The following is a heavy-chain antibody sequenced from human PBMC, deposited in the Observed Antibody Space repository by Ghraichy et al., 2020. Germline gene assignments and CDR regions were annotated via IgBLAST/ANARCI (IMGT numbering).Heavy chain of an antibody. CDR1: GFAFNTYA. Sequence: GGSLRLSCAASGFAFNTYAMSWVRQAPGKGLDWVSAINGGGGNTYYADSVKGRFTISRDNSKNTLYLQMNSLRADDTAVYYCAKRGVVGGQGFFDYWGQGSLVTVSS. D-gene: IGHD3-22*01. J-gene: IGHJ4*02. CDR2: INGGGGNT. CDR3: AKRGVVGGQGFFDY. V-gene: IGHV3-23*01.